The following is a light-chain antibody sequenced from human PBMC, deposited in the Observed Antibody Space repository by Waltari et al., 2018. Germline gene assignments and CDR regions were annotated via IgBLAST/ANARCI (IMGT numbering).Light chain of an antibody. V-gene: IGKV3-20*01. J-gene: IGKJ2*01. CDR2: GAS. CDR1: QRLTQRY. Sequence: VLTQSPGTLSLSPGERVTLSCRASQRLTQRYLDWYQQKPGQAPRLLIYGASSRAAGIPDRFSGSGSGTDFTLTISRLEPEDFAVYYCQQYGSSVLYTFGQGTKLEI. CDR3: QQYGSSVLYT.